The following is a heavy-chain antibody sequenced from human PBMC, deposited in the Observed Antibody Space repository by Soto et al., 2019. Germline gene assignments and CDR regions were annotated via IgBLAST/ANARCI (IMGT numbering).Heavy chain of an antibody. J-gene: IGHJ5*02. D-gene: IGHD2-21*01. CDR1: GFSFSDSY. Sequence: GGSLRLSCATSGFSFSDSYMSWIRQAPGKGLEWISYISPRSTFRDYAESVKGRFTISRDSVKNSLYLQMNNLTAGDTGVYYCARGGGGGRFDPWGQGALDTVST. CDR2: ISPRSTFR. V-gene: IGHV3-11*06. CDR3: ARGGGGGRFDP.